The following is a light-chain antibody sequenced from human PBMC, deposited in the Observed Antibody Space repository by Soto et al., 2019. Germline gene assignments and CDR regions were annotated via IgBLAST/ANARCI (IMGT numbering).Light chain of an antibody. CDR2: SAS. Sequence: IVMTQSPATLSVSPGERATLSCRASQSVRSNLAWYQLKPGQAPRLLIYSASTRATGIPARFSGSGSGTEFTLTISSLQSEDFAIYYCHQYTNWPPVTFGQGTKLEIK. CDR1: QSVRSN. J-gene: IGKJ2*01. V-gene: IGKV3-15*01. CDR3: HQYTNWPPVT.